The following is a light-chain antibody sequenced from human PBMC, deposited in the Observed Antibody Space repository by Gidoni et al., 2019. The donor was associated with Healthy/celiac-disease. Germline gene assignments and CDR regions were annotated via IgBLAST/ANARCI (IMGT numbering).Light chain of an antibody. V-gene: IGKV3-15*01. CDR3: QQYNNWPPGT. J-gene: IGKJ1*01. CDR1: QSLSSN. CDR2: GAS. Sequence: EIVMTQSPATLSVSPGERATLSRRASQSLSSNLAWYQQKPGQAPRLLIYGASTRATGIPARFSGSGSGTEFTLTISSLQSEDFAVYYCQQYNNWPPGTFGQGTKVEIK.